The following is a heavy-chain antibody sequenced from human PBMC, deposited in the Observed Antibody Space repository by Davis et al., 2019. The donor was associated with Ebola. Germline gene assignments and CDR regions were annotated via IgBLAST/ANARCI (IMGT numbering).Heavy chain of an antibody. CDR2: IYYSGST. CDR1: GGSISSYY. J-gene: IGHJ6*02. D-gene: IGHD6-6*01. V-gene: IGHV4-59*01. CDR3: AGLAARSSYYYGMDV. Sequence: SETLSLTCTVSGGSISSYYWSWIRQPPGKGLEWIGYIYYSGSTNYNPSLKSRVTISVDTSKNQFSLKLSSVTAADTAVYYRAGLAARSSYYYGMDVWGQGTTVTVSS.